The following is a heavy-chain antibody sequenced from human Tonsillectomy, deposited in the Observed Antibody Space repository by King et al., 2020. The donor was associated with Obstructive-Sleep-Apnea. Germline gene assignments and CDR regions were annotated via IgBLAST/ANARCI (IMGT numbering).Heavy chain of an antibody. CDR2: IDWDDDK. J-gene: IGHJ4*02. Sequence: TLKESGPALVKPTQTLTLTCTFSGFSLSTSGMCVSWVRQSPGRALEWLARIDWDDDKFYSTSLKTRLTISKDTSKNQVVLTMTNMDPVDTATYYCARIRPQYRGSYIDYWGQGTLVTVSA. V-gene: IGHV2-70*04. D-gene: IGHD1-26*01. CDR3: ARIRPQYRGSYIDY. CDR1: GFSLSTSGMC.